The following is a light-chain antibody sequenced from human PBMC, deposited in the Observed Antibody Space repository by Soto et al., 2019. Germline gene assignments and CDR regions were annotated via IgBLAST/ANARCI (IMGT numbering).Light chain of an antibody. Sequence: QSVLTQPPSVSGAPGQRVTISCTGGSSNIGAGYDVHWYQQLPGTSPKLLIYGNIHRPSGVPDRFSGSKSGTSASLAIPGLQAEAEAHYYYHSYDITLKPISGVGNKLTV. CDR2: GNI. CDR1: SSNIGAGYD. CDR3: HSYDITLKPI. J-gene: IGLJ2*01. V-gene: IGLV1-40*01.